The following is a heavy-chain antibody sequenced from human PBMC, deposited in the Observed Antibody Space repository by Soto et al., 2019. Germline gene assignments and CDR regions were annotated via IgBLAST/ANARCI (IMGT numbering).Heavy chain of an antibody. CDR3: GRESGETWDYEAS. CDR2: LNTYGNT. CDR1: GGSISSYR. J-gene: IGHJ4*02. Sequence: QVQLQESGPGLVRPSETLSLTCTVSGGSISSYRWSWIRQPAGKGLEWIGRLNTYGNTHYNPSLKSRVTVSVDTSRNQFFLTLRAVTAADSAVYHCGRESGETWDYEASGGQGTPVTVSS. V-gene: IGHV4-4*07. D-gene: IGHD1-7*01.